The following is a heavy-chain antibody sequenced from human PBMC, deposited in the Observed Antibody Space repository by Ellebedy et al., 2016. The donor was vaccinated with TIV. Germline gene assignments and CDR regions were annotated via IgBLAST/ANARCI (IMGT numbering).Heavy chain of an antibody. Sequence: ASVKVSCKASGSTFSSYAISWVRQAPGQGLEWMGRIIPILAIADYAQNFQGRVTITADKSTSTAYLELSSLRSEDTAVYYCATERHVEMATILTDAFDIWGQGTMVTVSS. CDR2: IIPILAIA. CDR3: ATERHVEMATILTDAFDI. J-gene: IGHJ3*02. V-gene: IGHV1-69*04. CDR1: GSTFSSYA. D-gene: IGHD5-24*01.